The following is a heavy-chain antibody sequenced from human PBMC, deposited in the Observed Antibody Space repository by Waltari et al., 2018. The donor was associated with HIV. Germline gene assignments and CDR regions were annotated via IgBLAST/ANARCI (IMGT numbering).Heavy chain of an antibody. CDR3: ARLGYCSGGSCYSRYFDL. Sequence: VPLLQSGAEVKKPGESLKISCKGSGYSFTSYWIGWARQLPGNGLAWLGIVYPGDSDTRYSPSFQGQVTISADKSISTAYLQWSSLKASDTAMYYCARLGYCSGGSCYSRYFDLWGRGTLVTVSS. V-gene: IGHV5-51*01. CDR2: VYPGDSDT. D-gene: IGHD2-15*01. CDR1: GYSFTSYW. J-gene: IGHJ2*01.